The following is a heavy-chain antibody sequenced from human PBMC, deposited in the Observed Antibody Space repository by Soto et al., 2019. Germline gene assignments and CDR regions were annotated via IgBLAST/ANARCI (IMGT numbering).Heavy chain of an antibody. V-gene: IGHV1-18*01. Sequence: ASVKVSCKASGYTFTSYGISWVRQAPGQGLEWMGWISAYNGNTNYAQKLQGRVTMTTDTSTSTAYMELRSLRSDDTAVYYCARDAADCSSTSCQGGEAFDIWGQGTMXTVXS. D-gene: IGHD2-2*01. CDR1: GYTFTSYG. CDR2: ISAYNGNT. CDR3: ARDAADCSSTSCQGGEAFDI. J-gene: IGHJ3*02.